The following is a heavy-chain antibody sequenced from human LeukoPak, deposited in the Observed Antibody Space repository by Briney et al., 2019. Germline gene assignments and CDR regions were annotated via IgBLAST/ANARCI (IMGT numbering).Heavy chain of an antibody. CDR2: IGPSDSYT. CDR3: ARLSYYYDSSGYYYVGPFDY. D-gene: IGHD3-22*01. Sequence: GESLKISCKGSGYSFTSYWISWVRQMPGKGLEWMGRIGPSDSYTNYSPSFQGHVTISADKSISTAYLQWSSLKASDTAMYYCARLSYYYDSSGYYYVGPFDYWGQGTLVTVSS. CDR1: GYSFTSYW. J-gene: IGHJ4*02. V-gene: IGHV5-10-1*01.